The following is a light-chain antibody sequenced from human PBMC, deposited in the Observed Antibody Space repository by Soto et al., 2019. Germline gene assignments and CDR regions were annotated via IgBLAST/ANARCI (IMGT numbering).Light chain of an antibody. V-gene: IGKV1-12*01. CDR1: QDISSW. Sequence: DMQMTQSPSSVSASVGDRVTITCRASQDISSWLAWYQQKPGKAPKLLIYAASSLQSGVPSRFSGSGSGADFTLSISSLQPEDFATYYCQQANSFPLLTFGGGTKVEIK. J-gene: IGKJ4*01. CDR2: AAS. CDR3: QQANSFPLLT.